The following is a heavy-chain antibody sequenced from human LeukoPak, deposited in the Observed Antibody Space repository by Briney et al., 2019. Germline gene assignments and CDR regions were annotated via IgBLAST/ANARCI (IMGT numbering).Heavy chain of an antibody. CDR3: GTYDYVWGSYRLLDY. J-gene: IGHJ4*02. CDR2: IIPILGIA. CDR1: GGTFSSYA. V-gene: IGHV1-69*04. D-gene: IGHD3-16*02. Sequence: ASVKVSCKASGGTFSSYAISWVRQAPGQGLEWMGRIIPILGIANYAQKFQGRVTITADKSTSTAYMELGSLRSEDTAVYYCGTYDYVWGSYRLLDYWGQGTLVTVSS.